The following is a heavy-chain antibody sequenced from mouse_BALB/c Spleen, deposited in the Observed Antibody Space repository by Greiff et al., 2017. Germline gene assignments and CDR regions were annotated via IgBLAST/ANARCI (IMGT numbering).Heavy chain of an antibody. Sequence: QVQLQQSGAELMKPGASVKISCKATGYTFSSYWIEWVKQRPGHGLEWIGEILPGSGSTNYNEKFKGKATFTADTSSNTAYMQLSSLTSEDSAVYYCARGGAYYGSSPAWFAYWGQGTLVTVSA. V-gene: IGHV1-9*01. J-gene: IGHJ3*01. CDR1: GYTFSSYW. D-gene: IGHD1-1*01. CDR2: ILPGSGST. CDR3: ARGGAYYGSSPAWFAY.